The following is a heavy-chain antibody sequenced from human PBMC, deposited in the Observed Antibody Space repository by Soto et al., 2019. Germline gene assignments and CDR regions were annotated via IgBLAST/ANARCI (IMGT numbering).Heavy chain of an antibody. V-gene: IGHV3-9*01. CDR3: AKSKQWLEDTHDAFDI. J-gene: IGHJ3*02. CDR2: ISWNSGSI. CDR1: GFTFDDYA. Sequence: GGSLRLSCAASGFTFDDYAMHWVRQAPGKGLEWVSGISWNSGSIGYADSVKGRFTISRDNAKNSLYLQMNSLRAEDTALYYCAKSKQWLEDTHDAFDIWGQGTMVTVSS. D-gene: IGHD6-19*01.